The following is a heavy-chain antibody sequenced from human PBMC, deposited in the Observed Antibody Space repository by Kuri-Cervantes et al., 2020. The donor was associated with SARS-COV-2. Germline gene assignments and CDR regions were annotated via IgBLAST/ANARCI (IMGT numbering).Heavy chain of an antibody. D-gene: IGHD3-10*01. J-gene: IGHJ4*02. CDR3: AKGRYYSDV. Sequence: GESLKISCAASGFTVSSNYMSWVRQAPGRGLEWVSVIYNGGSTYYADSVKGRFTNSRDNSKNTLYLQMNSLRAEDTALYYCAKGRYYSDVWGQGTLVTVSS. V-gene: IGHV3-53*01. CDR2: IYNGGST. CDR1: GFTVSSNY.